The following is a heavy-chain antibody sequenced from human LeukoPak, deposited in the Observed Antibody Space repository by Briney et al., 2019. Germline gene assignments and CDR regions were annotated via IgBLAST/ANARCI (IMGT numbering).Heavy chain of an antibody. J-gene: IGHJ4*02. CDR3: AKNINGYNYLDY. CDR1: GFTFSSYG. V-gene: IGHV3-30*02. CDR2: IYSDGSNK. Sequence: PGGSLRLSCAASGFTFSSYGMHWVRHAPGKGLEWVAFIYSDGSNKYYADSVKGRLTISRDNSKNTLFLQMDSLRAEDTAVYYCAKNINGYNYLDYWGQGTLVTVSS. D-gene: IGHD5-24*01.